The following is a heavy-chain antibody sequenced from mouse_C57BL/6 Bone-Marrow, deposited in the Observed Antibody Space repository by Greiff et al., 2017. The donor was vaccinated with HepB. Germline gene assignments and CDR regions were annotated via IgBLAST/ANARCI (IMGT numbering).Heavy chain of an antibody. D-gene: IGHD2-14*01. CDR3: ASDRDY. J-gene: IGHJ2*01. V-gene: IGHV1-76*01. CDR1: GYTFTDYY. Sequence: QVQLQQSGAELVRPGASVKLSCKASGYTFTDYYINWVKQRPGQGLEWIARIYPGSGNTYYNEKFKGKATLTAEKSSSNAYMQLSSLTSEDSAVYFCASDRDYWGQGTTLTVSS. CDR2: IYPGSGNT.